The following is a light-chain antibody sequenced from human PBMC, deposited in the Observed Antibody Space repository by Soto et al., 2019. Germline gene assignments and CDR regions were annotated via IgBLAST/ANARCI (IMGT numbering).Light chain of an antibody. CDR3: QQYATSPS. J-gene: IGKJ5*01. CDR1: QSVSSSY. CDR2: SAT. Sequence: EIVLTQSPGTLSLSPWERATLSCRASQSVSSSYLAWYRQRPGQAPRLIMYSATNRATGIPDRFGGSVSGTDFTLTISSLEPEDFAVFYCQQYATSPSFGQGTRLEIK. V-gene: IGKV3-20*01.